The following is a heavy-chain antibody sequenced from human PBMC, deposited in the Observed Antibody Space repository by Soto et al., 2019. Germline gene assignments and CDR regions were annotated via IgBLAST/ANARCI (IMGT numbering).Heavy chain of an antibody. J-gene: IGHJ6*02. V-gene: IGHV3-30*03. CDR3: ARLQLLVGGYYYGLDV. CDR1: GFTFSSYG. CDR2: ISYDGSNK. Sequence: GGSLRLSCAASGFTFSSYGMHWVRQAPGKGLEWVAVISYDGSNKYYADSVKGRFTISRDNSKNTLYLQMNSLRAEDTAVYYCARLQLLVGGYYYGLDVWGQGTTVTVS. D-gene: IGHD6-19*01.